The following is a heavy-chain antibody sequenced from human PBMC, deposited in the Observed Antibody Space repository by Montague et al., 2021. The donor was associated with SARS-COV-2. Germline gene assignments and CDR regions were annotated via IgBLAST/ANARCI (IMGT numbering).Heavy chain of an antibody. Sequence: SETLSLTCGVSGGSISSYYWSWIRQPAAKGLEWMGRIYTSGRSNHSPSLKSRGTISVDTSRYHLSLKLTSVTAAATAASYCSSDSRTSGWGYWYHGLDDWGQGTTVTVSS. D-gene: IGHD6-19*01. CDR1: GGSISSYY. CDR3: SSDSRTSGWGYWYHGLDD. CDR2: IYTSGRS. J-gene: IGHJ6*02. V-gene: IGHV4-59*10.